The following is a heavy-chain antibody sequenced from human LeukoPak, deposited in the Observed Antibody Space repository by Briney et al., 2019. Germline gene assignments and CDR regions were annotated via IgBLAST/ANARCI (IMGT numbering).Heavy chain of an antibody. D-gene: IGHD3-10*01. CDR1: GGSISSSNW. CDR3: ARATMVRGVIITGVY. Sequence: PSGTLSLTCAVSGGSISSSNWWSWVRQPPGKGLEWIGEIYHSGSTNYNPSLKSRVTISVDKSKNQFSLKLSSVTAADTAVYYCARATMVRGVIITGVYWGQGTLVTVSS. J-gene: IGHJ4*02. CDR2: IYHSGST. V-gene: IGHV4-4*02.